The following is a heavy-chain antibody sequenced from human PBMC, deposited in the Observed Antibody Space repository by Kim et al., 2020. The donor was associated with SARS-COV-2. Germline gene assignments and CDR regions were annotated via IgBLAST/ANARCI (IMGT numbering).Heavy chain of an antibody. J-gene: IGHJ6*02. CDR2: IYYSGST. D-gene: IGHD6-13*01. CDR3: ARYFRGVGKIAAAGTPAYYYGMDV. V-gene: IGHV4-31*03. Sequence: SETLSLTCTVSGGSISSGGYYWSWIRQHPGKGLEWIGYIYYSGSTYYNPSLKSRVTISVDTSKNQFSLKLSSVTAADTAVYYCARYFRGVGKIAAAGTPAYYYGMDVWGQGTTVTVSS. CDR1: GGSISSGGYY.